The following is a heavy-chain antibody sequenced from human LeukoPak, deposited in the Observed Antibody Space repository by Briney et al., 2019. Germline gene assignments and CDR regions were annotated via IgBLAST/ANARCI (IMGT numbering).Heavy chain of an antibody. CDR1: GYTFTSYG. Sequence: ASVKVSCKASGYTFTSYGISWVRQAPGQGLEWMGWISAYNGNTNYAQKLQGRVTMTTDTSTSTAYMELRSLRSDDTAVYYCARDRESGSYYPKPCDYWGQGTLVTVSP. V-gene: IGHV1-18*01. D-gene: IGHD1-26*01. CDR3: ARDRESGSYYPKPCDY. J-gene: IGHJ4*02. CDR2: ISAYNGNT.